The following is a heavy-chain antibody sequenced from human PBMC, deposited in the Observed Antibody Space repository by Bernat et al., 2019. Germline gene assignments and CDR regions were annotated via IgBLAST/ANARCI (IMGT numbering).Heavy chain of an antibody. Sequence: QLQLQESGPGLVKPSETLSLTCTVSGGSISSSSYYWGWIRQPPGKGLEWIGEINHSGSTNYNPSLKSRVTISVDTSKNQFSLKLSSVTAADTAVYYCARMTHRRAPYGSSYDWGQGTLVTVSS. CDR3: ARMTHRRAPYGSSYD. CDR1: GGSISSSSYY. CDR2: INHSGST. V-gene: IGHV4-39*07. J-gene: IGHJ4*02. D-gene: IGHD6-6*01.